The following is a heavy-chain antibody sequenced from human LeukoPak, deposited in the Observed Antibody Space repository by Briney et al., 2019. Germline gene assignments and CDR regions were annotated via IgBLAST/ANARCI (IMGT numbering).Heavy chain of an antibody. CDR1: GGSTSSGGYY. Sequence: SGTLSLTCTVSGGSTSSGGYYWSWIRQPAGKGLEWIGRIYTSGSTNYNPSLKSRVTMSVDTSKNQFSLKLSSVTAADTAVYYCARDPPQYDILTGSVSYYYYYMDVWGKGTTVTVSS. J-gene: IGHJ6*03. V-gene: IGHV4-61*02. D-gene: IGHD3-9*01. CDR3: ARDPPQYDILTGSVSYYYYYMDV. CDR2: IYTSGST.